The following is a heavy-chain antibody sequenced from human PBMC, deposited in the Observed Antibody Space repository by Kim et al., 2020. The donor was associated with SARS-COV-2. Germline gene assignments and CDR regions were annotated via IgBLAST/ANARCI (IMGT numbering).Heavy chain of an antibody. Sequence: YADSVRGRFTISRDNSNNMLYLQMNSLGTEDTAIYYCASEISGGWFQFDYWGQGTLLTVSS. J-gene: IGHJ4*02. V-gene: IGHV3-30*01. D-gene: IGHD2-15*01. CDR3: ASEISGGWFQFDY.